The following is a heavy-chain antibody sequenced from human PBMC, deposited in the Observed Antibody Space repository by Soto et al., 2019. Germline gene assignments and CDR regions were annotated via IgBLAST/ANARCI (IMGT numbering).Heavy chain of an antibody. J-gene: IGHJ4*02. Sequence: KTSETLSLTCTVSGGSISSSSYYWGWIRQPPGKGLEWIWSIYYSGYTYYNPSLKSRVTISVDTSKNQFSLKLTSVTAADTAVYYCVGETPGGFRFDYWGQGMLVTVSS. CDR2: IYYSGYT. V-gene: IGHV4-39*01. D-gene: IGHD3-16*01. CDR1: GGSISSSSYY. CDR3: VGETPGGFRFDY.